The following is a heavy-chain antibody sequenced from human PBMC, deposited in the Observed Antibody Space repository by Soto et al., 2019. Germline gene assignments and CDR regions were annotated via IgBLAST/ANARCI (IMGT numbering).Heavy chain of an antibody. V-gene: IGHV3-7*01. CDR2: IKQDGSEK. J-gene: IGHJ4*02. D-gene: IGHD3-3*01. CDR3: AREVRFVLRFLEWLPYYFDY. CDR1: GFTFSSYW. Sequence: GGSLRLSCAASGFTFSSYWMSWVRQAPGKGLEWVANIKQDGSEKYYVDSVKGRFTISRDNAKNSLYLQMNSLRAEDTAVYYCAREVRFVLRFLEWLPYYFDYWGQGTLVTVSS.